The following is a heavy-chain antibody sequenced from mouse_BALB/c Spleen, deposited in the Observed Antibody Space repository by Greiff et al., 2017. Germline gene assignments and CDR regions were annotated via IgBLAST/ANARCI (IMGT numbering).Heavy chain of an antibody. Sequence: EVHLVESGGGLVQPGGSRKLSCAASGFTFSSFGMHWVRQAPEKGLEWVAYISSGSSTIYYADTVKGRFTISRDNPKNTLFLQMTSLRSEDTAMYYCARRYFAYWGQGTLVTVSA. D-gene: IGHD1-1*01. CDR2: ISSGSSTI. J-gene: IGHJ3*01. V-gene: IGHV5-17*02. CDR1: GFTFSSFG. CDR3: ARRYFAY.